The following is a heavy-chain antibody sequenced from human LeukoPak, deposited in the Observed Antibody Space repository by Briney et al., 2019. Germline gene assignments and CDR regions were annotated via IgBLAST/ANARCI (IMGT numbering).Heavy chain of an antibody. J-gene: IGHJ4*02. CDR1: GFTFSSYA. Sequence: GSLRLSCAASGFTFSSYAMSWVRQAPGKGLEWVSAISGSGGSTYYADSVKGRFTISRDNSKNTLYLQMNSLRAEDTAVYYCAKGAKIIVVVPAAIDYWGQGTLVTVSS. CDR2: ISGSGGST. CDR3: AKGAKIIVVVPAAIDY. D-gene: IGHD2-2*02. V-gene: IGHV3-23*01.